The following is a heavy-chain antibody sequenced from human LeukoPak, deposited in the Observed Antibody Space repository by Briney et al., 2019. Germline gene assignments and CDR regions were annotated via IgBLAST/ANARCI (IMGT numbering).Heavy chain of an antibody. CDR1: GGSISSYY. D-gene: IGHD1-7*01. CDR3: ARGSRELYYFDY. Sequence: SETLSLTCTVSGGSISSYYWSWIPQPSGQGLEWIGYIYYSGSTKYNPSLKSRVTISVDASKTQFSLKLHSVTAADTAVYYCARGSRELYYFDYWGQGTLVTVSS. J-gene: IGHJ4*02. CDR2: IYYSGST. V-gene: IGHV4-59*01.